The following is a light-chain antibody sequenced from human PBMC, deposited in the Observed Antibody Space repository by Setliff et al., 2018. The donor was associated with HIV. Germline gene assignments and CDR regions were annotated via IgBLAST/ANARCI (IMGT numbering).Light chain of an antibody. CDR2: WAS. Sequence: DIVMTQSPDSLAVSLGERATINCRSNQSLLYTSNNRNYLAWLQHKSGQSPRLLFYWASTRKSGVPDRFSASGSGADFTLTINGLQAEDVAVYYCQQYYSAPPTFGQGTKVDIK. J-gene: IGKJ1*01. CDR3: QQYYSAPPT. V-gene: IGKV4-1*01. CDR1: QSLLYTSNNRNY.